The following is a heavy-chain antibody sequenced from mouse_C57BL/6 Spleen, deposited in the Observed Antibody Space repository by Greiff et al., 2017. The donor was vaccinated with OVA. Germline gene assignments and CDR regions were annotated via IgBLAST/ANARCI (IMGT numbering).Heavy chain of an antibody. CDR2: IYPSDSET. V-gene: IGHV1-61*01. CDR1: GYTFTSYW. Sequence: QVQLQQPGAELVRPGSSVKLSCKASGYTFTSYWMDWVKQRPGQGLEWIGNIYPSDSETPYNQKFKDKATLTVDKSSSTAYMQLSSLTSEDSAVYYCARDDWAFAYWGQGTLVTVSA. CDR3: ARDDWAFAY. D-gene: IGHD4-1*01. J-gene: IGHJ3*01.